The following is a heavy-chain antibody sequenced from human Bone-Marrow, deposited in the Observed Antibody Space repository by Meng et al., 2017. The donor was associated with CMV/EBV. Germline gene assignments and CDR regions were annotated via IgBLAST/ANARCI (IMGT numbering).Heavy chain of an antibody. V-gene: IGHV3-7*01. CDR3: ARGDHYGSGSYRGASGFDP. CDR2: IKQDGSEK. J-gene: IGHJ5*02. CDR1: GFTFSSYW. D-gene: IGHD3-10*01. Sequence: GESPKISCAASGFTFSSYWMSWVRQAPGKGLEWVANIKQDGSEKYYVDSVKGRFTISRDNAKNSLYLQMNSLRAEDTAVYYCARGDHYGSGSYRGASGFDPWGQGTLVTVSS.